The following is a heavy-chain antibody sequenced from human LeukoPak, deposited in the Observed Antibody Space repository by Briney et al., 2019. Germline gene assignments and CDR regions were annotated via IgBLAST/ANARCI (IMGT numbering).Heavy chain of an antibody. CDR3: ARSSYGDYDQDYYFDY. CDR1: GFTFSSYW. Sequence: GGSLRLSCAASGFTFSSYWMNWARQAPGKGLEWVASINHNGNVNYYVDSVKGRFTISRDNAKNSLYLQMSNLRAEDTAVYYCARSSYGDYDQDYYFDYWGQGTLVTVSS. J-gene: IGHJ4*02. D-gene: IGHD4-17*01. CDR2: INHNGNVN. V-gene: IGHV3-7*03.